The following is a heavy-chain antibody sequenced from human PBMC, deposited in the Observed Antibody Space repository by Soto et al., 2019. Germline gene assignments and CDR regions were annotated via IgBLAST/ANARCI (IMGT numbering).Heavy chain of an antibody. J-gene: IGHJ4*02. Sequence: ASVKVSCKASGYTFTSYGISWVRQASGQGLEWMGWISAYNGNTNYAQKLQGRVTMTTDTSTSTAYMELRSLRSDDTAVYYCAREYFNGGAMATVDYWGQGTLVTVSS. CDR2: ISAYNGNT. D-gene: IGHD3-16*01. CDR3: AREYFNGGAMATVDY. CDR1: GYTFTSYG. V-gene: IGHV1-18*01.